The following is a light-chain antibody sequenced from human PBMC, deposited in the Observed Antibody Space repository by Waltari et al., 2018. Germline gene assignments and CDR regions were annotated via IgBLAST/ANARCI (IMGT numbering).Light chain of an antibody. V-gene: IGKV4-1*01. J-gene: IGKJ5*01. Sequence: DIVMTQSPDSLAVSLGERATINCKSSQSVLYSPNNKNYLAWFQQKPGQPPKLLIYWASTRESGVPDRFSGSGSVTDFTLTISSLQAEDVAIYYCQQYYSPLITFGQGTRLEIK. CDR1: QSVLYSPNNKNY. CDR3: QQYYSPLIT. CDR2: WAS.